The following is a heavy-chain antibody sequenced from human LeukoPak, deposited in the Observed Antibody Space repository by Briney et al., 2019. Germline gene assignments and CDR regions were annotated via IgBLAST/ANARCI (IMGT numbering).Heavy chain of an antibody. CDR2: IYYSGST. Sequence: SETLSLTCTVSGGSISSYYWSWIRQPPGKGLEWIGYIYYSGSTNYNPSLKSRVTISVDTSKNQFSLKLSSVTAADTAAYYCARGYGDYYYYGMDVWGQGTTVTVSS. CDR3: ARGYGDYYYYGMDV. V-gene: IGHV4-59*08. D-gene: IGHD4-17*01. J-gene: IGHJ6*02. CDR1: GGSISSYY.